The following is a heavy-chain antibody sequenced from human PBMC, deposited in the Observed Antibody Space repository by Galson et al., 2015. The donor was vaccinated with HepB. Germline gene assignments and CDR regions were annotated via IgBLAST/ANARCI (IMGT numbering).Heavy chain of an antibody. Sequence: LSLTCTVSGGSISSYYWSWIRQPPGKGREWIGYIYYSGSTNYNPSLKSRVTISVDTSKNQFSLKLSSVTAADTAVYYCARGPDQHVFDYWGQGTLVTVSS. CDR2: IYYSGST. J-gene: IGHJ4*02. V-gene: IGHV4-59*01. CDR3: ARGPDQHVFDY. CDR1: GGSISSYY.